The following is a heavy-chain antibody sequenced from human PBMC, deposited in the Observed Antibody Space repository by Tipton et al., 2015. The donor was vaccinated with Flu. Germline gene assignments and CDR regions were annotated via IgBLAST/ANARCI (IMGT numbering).Heavy chain of an antibody. J-gene: IGHJ3*02. V-gene: IGHV3-33*06. CDR2: IWYDGSNK. D-gene: IGHD3-22*01. Sequence: RSLRLSCTVSGFTFGDYAMSWVRQAPGKGLEWVAVIWYDGSNKYYADSVKGRFTISRDNSKNTLYLQMNSLRAEDAALYYCAKAYESTGYYPFAFDIWGQGTMVTVAS. CDR1: GFTFGDYA. CDR3: AKAYESTGYYPFAFDI.